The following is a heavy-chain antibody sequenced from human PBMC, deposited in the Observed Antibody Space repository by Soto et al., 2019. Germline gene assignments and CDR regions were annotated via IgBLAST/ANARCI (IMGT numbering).Heavy chain of an antibody. Sequence: PGGSMRLSCAASGLTFSSYSMNWVRQAPGKGLEWVSSISSSSSYIYYADSVKGRFTISRDNAKNSLYLQMNSLRAEDTAVYYCARDAYYYDSSGYPPYDAFDIWGQGTMVTVSS. D-gene: IGHD3-22*01. V-gene: IGHV3-21*01. J-gene: IGHJ3*02. CDR3: ARDAYYYDSSGYPPYDAFDI. CDR1: GLTFSSYS. CDR2: ISSSSSYI.